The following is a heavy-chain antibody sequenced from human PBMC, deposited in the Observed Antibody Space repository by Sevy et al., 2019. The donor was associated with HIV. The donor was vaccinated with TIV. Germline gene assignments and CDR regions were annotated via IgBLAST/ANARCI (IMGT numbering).Heavy chain of an antibody. J-gene: IGHJ4*02. CDR2: ISGSGGST. D-gene: IGHD3-22*01. Sequence: GESLKISCAASGFTFSSYAMSWVRQAPGKGLEWVSAISGSGGSTYYADSVKGRFTISRDNSKNTLYLQMNSLRADDTAVYYCAKDPDYYDSSGYPGIEDYWGQGTLVTVSS. CDR1: GFTFSSYA. CDR3: AKDPDYYDSSGYPGIEDY. V-gene: IGHV3-23*01.